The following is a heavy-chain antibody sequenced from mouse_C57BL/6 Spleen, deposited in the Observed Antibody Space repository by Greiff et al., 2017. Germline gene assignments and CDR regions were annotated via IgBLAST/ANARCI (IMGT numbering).Heavy chain of an antibody. CDR1: GYTFTDYY. CDR2: IYPGSGNT. CDR3: AREDYGSSPDY. D-gene: IGHD1-1*01. J-gene: IGHJ2*01. V-gene: IGHV1-84*01. Sequence: LQESGPELVKPGASVKISCKASGYTFTDYYINWVKQRPGQGLEWIGRIYPGSGNTQYNEKFKVKATLTVDTSSSTAYMQLSSLTSEDSAVYFCAREDYGSSPDYWGQGTTLTVSS.